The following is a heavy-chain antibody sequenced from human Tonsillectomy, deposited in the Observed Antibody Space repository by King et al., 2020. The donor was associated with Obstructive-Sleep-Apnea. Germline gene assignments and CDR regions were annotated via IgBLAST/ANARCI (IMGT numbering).Heavy chain of an antibody. Sequence: EVQLVESGGGLVKPGGSLRLSCAASGFTFSSYSMNWVRQAPGKGLEWVSSISSGSSYIYYADSVKGRFTISRDNAKNSLYLQMNSLRAEDTAVYYCARVPVPAAKPSDDAFDIWGQGTMVTVSS. J-gene: IGHJ3*02. D-gene: IGHD2-2*01. CDR2: ISSGSSYI. CDR1: GFTFSSYS. V-gene: IGHV3-21*06. CDR3: ARVPVPAAKPSDDAFDI.